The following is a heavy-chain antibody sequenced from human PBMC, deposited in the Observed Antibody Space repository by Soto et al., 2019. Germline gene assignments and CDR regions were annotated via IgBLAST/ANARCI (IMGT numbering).Heavy chain of an antibody. V-gene: IGHV4-4*07. D-gene: IGHD6-13*01. CDR3: ARESTVAGTDNWFDS. Sequence: SETLSLTCTVSGAFISGYYWSWIRQPAGKGLEWIGRVYTSGSTKYSPSLKSRATMSVDTSKKQFSLKLNSVTAADTAVYYCARESTVAGTDNWFDSWGQGTLVTVSS. CDR1: GAFISGYY. CDR2: VYTSGST. J-gene: IGHJ5*01.